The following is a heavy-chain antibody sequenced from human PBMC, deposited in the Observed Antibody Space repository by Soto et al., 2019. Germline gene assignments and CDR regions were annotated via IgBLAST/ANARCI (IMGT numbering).Heavy chain of an antibody. CDR2: ISGSGGST. J-gene: IGHJ4*02. V-gene: IGHV3-23*01. CDR1: GFTFSSYA. D-gene: IGHD2-2*01. CDR3: AKDRGVVVPAASDY. Sequence: GGSLRLSCAASGFTFSSYAMSWVRQAPGKGLEWVSAISGSGGSTYYADSVKGRFTISRDNSKNTLYRQMNSLRAEDTAVYYCAKDRGVVVPAASDYWGQGTLVTVSS.